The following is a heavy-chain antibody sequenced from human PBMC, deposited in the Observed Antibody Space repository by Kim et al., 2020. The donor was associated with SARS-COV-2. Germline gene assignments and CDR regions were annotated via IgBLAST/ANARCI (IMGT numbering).Heavy chain of an antibody. Sequence: GGSLRLSCVASGFNFDTFDMNWVRQAPGKGLKWVSVMKWPDDNTCYADSVKGRFTVSRDNARKMLYLQMKSLRADDTALYYCVKGAWLDY. CDR1: GFNFDTFD. J-gene: IGHJ4*01. CDR3: VKGAWLDY. V-gene: IGHV3-20*04. CDR2: MKWPDDNT. D-gene: IGHD5-12*01.